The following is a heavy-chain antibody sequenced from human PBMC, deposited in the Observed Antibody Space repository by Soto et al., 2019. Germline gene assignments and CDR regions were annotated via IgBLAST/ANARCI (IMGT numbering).Heavy chain of an antibody. V-gene: IGHV1-46*03. Sequence: ASVKVSCKASGYTFSNFCMHWVRQAPGQGLEWMGIINPSGGGTNHAQKFQGRVTMTRDTSTSTVYMELNSLTSEDTAMYYCARNHYGSGSYGAFEIWG. J-gene: IGHJ3*02. CDR3: ARNHYGSGSYGAFEI. D-gene: IGHD3-10*01. CDR1: GYTFSNFC. CDR2: INPSGGGT.